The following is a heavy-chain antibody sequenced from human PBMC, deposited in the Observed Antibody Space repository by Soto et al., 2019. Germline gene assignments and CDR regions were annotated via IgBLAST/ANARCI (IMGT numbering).Heavy chain of an antibody. CDR3: ARQRITMVRGVIITSIDY. J-gene: IGHJ4*02. D-gene: IGHD3-10*01. V-gene: IGHV4-31*03. Sequence: SETLSLTCTVSGGSISSAAYYWSWIRQHPGKGLEWIGYISHSGSTYYNPSLKSRVIISVDTSKNQFSLSLTSVTAADTAVYYCARQRITMVRGVIITSIDYWGQGTLVTVSS. CDR2: ISHSGST. CDR1: GGSISSAAYY.